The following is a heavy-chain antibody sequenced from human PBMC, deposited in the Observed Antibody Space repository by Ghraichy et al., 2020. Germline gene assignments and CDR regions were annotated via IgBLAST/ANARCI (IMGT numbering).Heavy chain of an antibody. CDR3: ATGHYGGAADY. J-gene: IGHJ4*02. D-gene: IGHD3-16*01. V-gene: IGHV1-24*01. CDR2: FDPEDGET. Sequence: ASVKVSCKVSGYTLTELAMHWVRQAPGKGLERMGGFDPEDGETIFAQRFQGRVTVTEDTSTDTAYMELSSLRSEDTAVYYCATGHYGGAADYWGQGTLVTVSS. CDR1: GYTLTELA.